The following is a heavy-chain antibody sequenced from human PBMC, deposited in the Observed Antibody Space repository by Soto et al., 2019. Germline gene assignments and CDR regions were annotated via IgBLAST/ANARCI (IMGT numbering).Heavy chain of an antibody. Sequence: SETLSLTCTVSGGSISSYYWSWIRQPPGKGLEWIGYIYYSGSTNYNPSLKSRVTISVDTSKNQFSLKLSSVTAADTAVYYCARENYYYDSSGQIDYWGQGTLVTVSS. J-gene: IGHJ4*02. CDR2: IYYSGST. CDR1: GGSISSYY. D-gene: IGHD3-22*01. CDR3: ARENYYYDSSGQIDY. V-gene: IGHV4-59*01.